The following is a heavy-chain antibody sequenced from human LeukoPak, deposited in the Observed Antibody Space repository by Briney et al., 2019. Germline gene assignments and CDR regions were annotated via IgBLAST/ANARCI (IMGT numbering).Heavy chain of an antibody. CDR2: INPNSGGT. J-gene: IGHJ4*02. CDR1: GYTFTGYY. Sequence: ASVKVSCKASGYTFTGYYMHWVRQAPGQGLEWMGWINPNSGGTNYAQKFQGRVTMTRDTSISTAYMELSRLRSDDTAVYYCARSPYYYGSGRAFDYWGQGTLVTVSS. V-gene: IGHV1-2*02. D-gene: IGHD3-10*01. CDR3: ARSPYYYGSGRAFDY.